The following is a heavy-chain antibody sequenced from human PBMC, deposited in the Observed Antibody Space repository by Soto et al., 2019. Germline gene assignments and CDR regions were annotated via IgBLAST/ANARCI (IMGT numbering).Heavy chain of an antibody. CDR1: GYTFTSYG. Sequence: QVQLVQSGAEVKKPGASVKVSCKASGYTFTSYGISWVRQAPGQGLEWMGWISAYNGNTNYAQKLQDRVTMTTDTSTSTAYSVLSSFRSVGTAIYYFSRVYSPYGGGDYCVQGTLVTVSS. D-gene: IGHD4-17*01. V-gene: IGHV1-18*01. CDR2: ISAYNGNT. J-gene: IGHJ4*02. CDR3: SRVYSPYGGGDY.